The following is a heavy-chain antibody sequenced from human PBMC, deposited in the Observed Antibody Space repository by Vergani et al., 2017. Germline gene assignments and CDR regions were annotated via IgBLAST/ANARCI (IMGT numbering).Heavy chain of an antibody. D-gene: IGHD3-16*01. J-gene: IGHJ4*02. CDR3: AKHFRGWGIDY. CDR2: IQFDGSNQ. CDR1: GFTLSNYD. Sequence: QVQLVESGGGVVQRGGSLTLSCATSGFTLSNYDMQWIRQGPGKGLESVAFIQFDGSNQYYADSVKGRFTLSRDFSKNTLYLQMNSLRTDDTATYYCAKHFRGWGIDYWGQGTQVIVSS. V-gene: IGHV3-30*02.